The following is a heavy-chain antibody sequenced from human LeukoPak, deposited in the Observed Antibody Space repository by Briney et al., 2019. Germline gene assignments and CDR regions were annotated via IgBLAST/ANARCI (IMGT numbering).Heavy chain of an antibody. CDR3: ARDRVDGRYFDY. Sequence: SETLSLTCTVSGGSISSSSSYWGWIRQPPGKGLEWIGSINYSGSTYYNPSHKSRVTISVDTSKNQFSLKRSSVTAADAAEYYWARDRVDGRYFDYWGQGTLVTVSS. V-gene: IGHV4-39*07. D-gene: IGHD1-26*01. CDR1: GGSISSSSSY. CDR2: INYSGST. J-gene: IGHJ4*02.